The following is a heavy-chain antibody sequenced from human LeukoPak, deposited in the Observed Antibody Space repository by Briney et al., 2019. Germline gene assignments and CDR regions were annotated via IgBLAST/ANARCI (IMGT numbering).Heavy chain of an antibody. CDR1: GGSISSYY. CDR2: IYYSGIT. CDR3: ARDPGPPPYGSGSYTDNYYYYGMDV. Sequence: SETQSLTCTVSGGSISSYYWSWIRQPPGNGLEWIGYIYYSGITNDNPSLKSRVTISVDTSKNQFSLKRSSVTAADTAVYYCARDPGPPPYGSGSYTDNYYYYGMDVWGQGTTVTVSS. D-gene: IGHD3-10*01. V-gene: IGHV4-59*01. J-gene: IGHJ6*02.